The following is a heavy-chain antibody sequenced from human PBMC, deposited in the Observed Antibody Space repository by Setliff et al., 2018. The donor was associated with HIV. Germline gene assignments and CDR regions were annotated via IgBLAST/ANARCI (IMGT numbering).Heavy chain of an antibody. D-gene: IGHD4-4*01. CDR2: ISWNGISI. J-gene: IGHJ6*03. Sequence: GGSLRLSCAASGFTFDDYAMHWVRQVPGKGLEWVSGISWNGISIGYADSVKGRFTISRDNAKNTLYLQMNSLKTEDTAIYYCTHIYRNHTGAPDTRHSYYYYMGAWGTGTTVTVSS. V-gene: IGHV3-9*01. CDR1: GFTFDDYA. CDR3: THIYRNHTGAPDTRHSYYYYMGA.